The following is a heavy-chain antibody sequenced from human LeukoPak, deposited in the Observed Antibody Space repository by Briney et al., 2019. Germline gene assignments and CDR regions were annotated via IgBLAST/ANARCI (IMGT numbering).Heavy chain of an antibody. CDR2: IYYSGST. CDR3: ARVGVDTAMVYFDY. V-gene: IGHV4-59*01. D-gene: IGHD5-18*01. J-gene: IGHJ4*02. CDR1: GGSISSYY. Sequence: SETLSLTCTVSGGSISSYYWSWIRQPPGKGLEWIGYIYYSGSTNYNPSLKSRVTISVDTSKNQFSLKLSSVTAADTAAYYCARVGVDTAMVYFDYWGQGTLVTVSS.